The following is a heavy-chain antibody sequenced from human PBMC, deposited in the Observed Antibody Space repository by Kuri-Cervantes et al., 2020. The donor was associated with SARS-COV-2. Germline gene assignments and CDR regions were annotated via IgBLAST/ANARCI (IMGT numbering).Heavy chain of an antibody. CDR2: VLNDGRSK. Sequence: GESLKISCAASGFAFSSYAMHWVRQAPGKGLQWVAVVLNDGRSKFYSESVRGRFTISKDNSRDTVHLQMTSLTVEDTAIYFCAKMGPGGDLHYYYGMDVWGPGTTVTVSS. J-gene: IGHJ6*02. CDR3: AKMGPGGDLHYYYGMDV. V-gene: IGHV3-30*04. D-gene: IGHD1-26*01. CDR1: GFAFSSYA.